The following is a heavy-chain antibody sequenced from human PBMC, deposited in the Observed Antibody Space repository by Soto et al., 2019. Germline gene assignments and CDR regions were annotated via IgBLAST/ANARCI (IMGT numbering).Heavy chain of an antibody. J-gene: IGHJ6*02. CDR2: IYHSGST. Sequence: SETLSLTCAVSGGSISSSNWWSWVRQPPGKGLEWIGEIYHSGSTNYNPSLKSRVTISVDKSKNQFSLKLSSVTAADTAVYYWARLMGSTSSVYYYYGMDVWGQGTVVTVAS. CDR3: ARLMGSTSSVYYYYGMDV. V-gene: IGHV4-4*02. D-gene: IGHD2-2*01. CDR1: GGSISSSNW.